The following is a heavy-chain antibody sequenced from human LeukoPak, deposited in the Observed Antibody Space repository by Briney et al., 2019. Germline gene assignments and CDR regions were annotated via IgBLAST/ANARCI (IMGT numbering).Heavy chain of an antibody. D-gene: IGHD3-22*01. Sequence: PGRSLRLSCAASGFTFSSYAMHWVRQAPGKGLEWVAVISYDGSNKYYADSVKGRFTISRDNSKNTLYLQMNGLRAEDTAVYYCARGQSIYYENPYYFDYWGQGTLVTVSS. CDR3: ARGQSIYYENPYYFDY. V-gene: IGHV3-30*04. CDR1: GFTFSSYA. CDR2: ISYDGSNK. J-gene: IGHJ4*02.